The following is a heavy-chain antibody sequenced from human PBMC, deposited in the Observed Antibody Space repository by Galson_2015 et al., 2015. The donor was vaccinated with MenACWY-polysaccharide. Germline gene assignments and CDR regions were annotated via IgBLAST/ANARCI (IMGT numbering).Heavy chain of an antibody. CDR1: GYTFTSYD. D-gene: IGHD2-8*02. CDR3: ARTKRERIDRVVYAIPSVSYDGMDV. CDR2: MNPNSGTT. Sequence: SVKVSCKASGYTFTSYDIIWVRQAPGQGLEWMGWMNPNSGTTGYAQGIQGRVTMTRDTSISTAYMELGSLRSEDTAVYYCARTKRERIDRVVYAIPSVSYDGMDVWGQGTTVAVSS. J-gene: IGHJ6*02. V-gene: IGHV1-8*01.